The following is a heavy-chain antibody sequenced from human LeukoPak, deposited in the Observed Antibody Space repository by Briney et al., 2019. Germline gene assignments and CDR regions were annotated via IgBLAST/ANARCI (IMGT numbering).Heavy chain of an antibody. CDR3: ARDDAATGIIFDY. D-gene: IGHD1-1*01. J-gene: IGHJ4*02. Sequence: QPGGSLRLSCAASGFTYSTYWMHWVRQVPGKGLVWVSRINNDGSRTNYADSVKGRFTISRDNAKNTVFLQMNSLRVEDTAVYYCARDDAATGIIFDYWGQGTLVTVSS. CDR1: GFTYSTYW. V-gene: IGHV3-74*01. CDR2: INNDGSRT.